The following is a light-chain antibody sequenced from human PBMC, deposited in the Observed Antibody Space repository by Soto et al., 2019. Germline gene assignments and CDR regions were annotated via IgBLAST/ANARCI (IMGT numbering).Light chain of an antibody. CDR2: DAS. V-gene: IGKV3-15*01. CDR3: QHYTNWPLT. J-gene: IGKJ4*01. Sequence: EIVLTQSPATLSLSPGERATLSCRASHDVTRRLAWYQVKHGQAPRLLIYDASTRATGLPARFSGTGSGTEFTLTISSLQSEDFAVYYCQHYTNWPLTFGGGTKVEI. CDR1: HDVTRR.